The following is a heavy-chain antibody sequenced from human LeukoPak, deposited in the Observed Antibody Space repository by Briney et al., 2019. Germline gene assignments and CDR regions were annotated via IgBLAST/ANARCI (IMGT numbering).Heavy chain of an antibody. Sequence: PSETLSLTCTVSGDSISSGGYFWSWIRQSPGKGLEWIGSINHSGSTYYNPSLKSRVTVSVDMSKNQFSLRLNSVPAADTAVYYCAKRRIVGARGAFDIWGQGTMVTVSS. J-gene: IGHJ3*02. CDR1: GDSISSGGYF. D-gene: IGHD1-26*01. CDR2: INHSGST. V-gene: IGHV4-30-2*06. CDR3: AKRRIVGARGAFDI.